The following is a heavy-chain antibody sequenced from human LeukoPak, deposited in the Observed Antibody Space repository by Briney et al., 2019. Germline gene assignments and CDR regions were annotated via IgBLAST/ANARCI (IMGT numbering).Heavy chain of an antibody. D-gene: IGHD1-26*01. CDR3: ARLVGDRTIYDS. CDR2: IKRDGTEK. Sequence: GESLKISCTSSRFTFNVYWMSWVRQAPGKGLQWVATIKRDGTEKYYVDPVKGRFTISRDNTKNSLYLQMNSLRVEDTAIYYCARLVGDRTIYDSWGQGALVTVSS. V-gene: IGHV3-7*01. J-gene: IGHJ4*02. CDR1: RFTFNVYW.